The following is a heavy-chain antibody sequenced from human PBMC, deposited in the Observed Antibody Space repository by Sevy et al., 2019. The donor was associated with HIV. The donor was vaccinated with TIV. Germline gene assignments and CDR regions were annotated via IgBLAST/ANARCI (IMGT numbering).Heavy chain of an antibody. CDR2: LSFGCGKV. CDR1: GFAFYDYS. V-gene: IGHV3-23*01. D-gene: IGHD2-15*01. Sequence: GGSLRLSCAASGFAFYDYSMSWIRQAPGKGLEWVATLSFGCGKVNYADSVKGRFTISRDNSKNSFYLQMDNLRVEDTALYYCAREGCSRPHDYWGQGTRVTVSS. J-gene: IGHJ4*02. CDR3: AREGCSRPHDY.